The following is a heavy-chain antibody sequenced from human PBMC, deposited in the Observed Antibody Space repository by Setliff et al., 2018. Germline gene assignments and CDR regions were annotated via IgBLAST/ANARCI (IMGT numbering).Heavy chain of an antibody. D-gene: IGHD3-22*01. CDR2: INPNSGGT. J-gene: IGHJ4*01. CDR3: ARGEAMIVEQTDFDY. CDR1: GYTFTGYY. V-gene: IGHV1-2*04. Sequence: ASVKVSCKASGYTFTGYYMHWVRQAPGQGLEWMGWINPNSGGTNYAQKFQGWVTMTRDTSISTAYMELSRLRSDDTAVYYCARGEAMIVEQTDFDYWGHGTLVTVSS.